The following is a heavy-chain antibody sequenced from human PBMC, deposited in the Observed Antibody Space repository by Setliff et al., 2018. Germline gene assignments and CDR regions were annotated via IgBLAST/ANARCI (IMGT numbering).Heavy chain of an antibody. V-gene: IGHV3-7*03. D-gene: IGHD6-13*01. CDR2: INQGGGAQ. CDR3: ARCSSWHGHYPHFNY. Sequence: GGSLRLSCAASGFTFSSLWMSWVRQAPGKGLEWVANINQGGGAQFYVDSVKGRFTISRDNAKNSLYLQMNRLRAEDTAIYYCARCSSWHGHYPHFNYWGQGTLVTVSS. J-gene: IGHJ4*02. CDR1: GFTFSSLW.